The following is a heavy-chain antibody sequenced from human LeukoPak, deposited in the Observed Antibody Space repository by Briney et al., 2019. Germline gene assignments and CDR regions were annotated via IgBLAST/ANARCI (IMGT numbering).Heavy chain of an antibody. V-gene: IGHV1-69*06. CDR3: ARGLRKQQLARWYWFDL. D-gene: IGHD6-13*01. CDR1: GGTFSSYA. Sequence: ASVQISCKASGGTFSSYAISWVRQAPGQGLEWMGGIIPIFGTANYAQKFRGRVTITADKSTRTAYLELSSLRSEDTAVYYCARGLRKQQLARWYWFDLWGQGTLVTVSS. J-gene: IGHJ5*02. CDR2: IIPIFGTA.